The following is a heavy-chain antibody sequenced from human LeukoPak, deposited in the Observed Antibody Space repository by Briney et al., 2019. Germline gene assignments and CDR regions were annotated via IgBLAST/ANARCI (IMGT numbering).Heavy chain of an antibody. Sequence: GESLKISCKASGYSFTSYWIGWVRQMPGKGMEWMGIIYPYDSDTRYSTSFQGQVTISADKSISTAYLQWSNLRAWDTAMYYCARHIGYIPWNPDFWGRGTLVTVSS. V-gene: IGHV5-51*01. CDR2: IYPYDSDT. J-gene: IGHJ4*02. CDR1: GYSFTSYW. CDR3: ARHIGYIPWNPDF. D-gene: IGHD1-1*01.